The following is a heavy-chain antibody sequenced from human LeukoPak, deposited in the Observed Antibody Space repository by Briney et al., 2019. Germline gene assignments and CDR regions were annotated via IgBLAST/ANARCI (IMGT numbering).Heavy chain of an antibody. CDR2: IRSKANNYET. D-gene: IGHD4/OR15-4a*01. J-gene: IGHJ4*02. Sequence: GVSQKLPCAASMLTYSRSDILWVPQASGKALEGVVHIRSKANNYETAYSASVKGRFTVFRDDSRSTEYLQMNSLKTDDTAVYYCNRQANFNANSVDWGQGTLVTVSS. CDR3: NRQANFNANSVD. V-gene: IGHV3-73*01. CDR1: MLTYSRSD.